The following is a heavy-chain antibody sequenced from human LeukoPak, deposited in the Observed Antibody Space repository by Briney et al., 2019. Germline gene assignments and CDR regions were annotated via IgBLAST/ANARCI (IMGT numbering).Heavy chain of an antibody. D-gene: IGHD5-12*01. J-gene: IGHJ4*02. CDR1: GFTFSSYR. Sequence: GGSLRLSCAASGFTFSSYRMLWLPQAPGKGLVWVSRINSDESSTSYADSVKGRFTISRDNAKNTLYLQMNSLRAEDTAVYYCARVSGYSGYDLGPYYFDYWGQGTLVTVSS. CDR3: ARVSGYSGYDLGPYYFDY. CDR2: INSDESST. V-gene: IGHV3-74*01.